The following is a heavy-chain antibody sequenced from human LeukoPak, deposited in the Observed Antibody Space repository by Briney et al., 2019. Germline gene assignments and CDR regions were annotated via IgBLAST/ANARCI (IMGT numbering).Heavy chain of an antibody. CDR1: GGSISSYY. D-gene: IGHD3-9*01. V-gene: IGHV4-59*08. CDR2: IYYSGST. J-gene: IGHJ5*02. CDR3: ARLILTGYFRDGDWFDP. Sequence: SETLSLTCTVSGGSISSYYWSWIRQPPGKGLEWIGYIYYSGSTNYNPSLKSGLTISVDTSKNQFSLKLSSVTAADTAVYYCARLILTGYFRDGDWFDPWGQGSLVTVSS.